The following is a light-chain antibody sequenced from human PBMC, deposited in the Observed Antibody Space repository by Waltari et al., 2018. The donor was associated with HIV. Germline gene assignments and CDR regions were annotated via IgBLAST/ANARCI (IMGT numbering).Light chain of an antibody. Sequence: YELTQPPSVSVSPGQTARITCSGDALPDQFAHWYQQRPGQAPILLIFKDNKRPAGIPERFSGSSSGKTVTLTISGVQAEDEADYYCQSADSSGALGVFGGGTKLTAL. CDR2: KDN. CDR3: QSADSSGALGV. CDR1: ALPDQF. V-gene: IGLV3-25*03. J-gene: IGLJ2*01.